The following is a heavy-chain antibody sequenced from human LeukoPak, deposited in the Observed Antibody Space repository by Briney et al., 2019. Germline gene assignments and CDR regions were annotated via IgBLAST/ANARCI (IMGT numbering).Heavy chain of an antibody. J-gene: IGHJ3*02. CDR1: GFTFSNYW. CDR3: ARDGGVGFDM. CDR2: MKQDGSDK. Sequence: AGGSLRPSCVASGFTFSNYWMTWVRQAPGKGLEWVASMKQDGSDKYYVDSVKGRFTISRDNGKKSLYLQMNSLRAEDTAVYYCARDGGVGFDMWGQGTMVSVSS. V-gene: IGHV3-7*01. D-gene: IGHD3-10*01.